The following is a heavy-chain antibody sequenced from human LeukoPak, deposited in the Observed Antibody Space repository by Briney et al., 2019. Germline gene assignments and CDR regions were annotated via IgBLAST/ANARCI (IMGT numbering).Heavy chain of an antibody. V-gene: IGHV3-15*01. CDR2: IKSKTDGGTT. CDR3: TTRYCSGGRCDY. Sequence: GGSLRLSCAASGFTFSNAWMNWVRQAPGKGLEWVGRIKSKTDGGTTDYAAPVKGRFTISRDDSKTTLYLQMNSLKTEDTAVYYCTTRYCSGGRCDYWGQGTLVTVSS. J-gene: IGHJ4*02. CDR1: GFTFSNAW. D-gene: IGHD2-15*01.